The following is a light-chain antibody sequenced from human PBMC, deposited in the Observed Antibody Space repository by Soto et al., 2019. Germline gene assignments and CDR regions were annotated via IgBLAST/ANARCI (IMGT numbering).Light chain of an antibody. Sequence: QSVLTQPPSASGTPGQIVAISCSGSSSNIGSNTVNWYQQLTGTAPTLLIYSTSQRSSGVPGRFSGSKSGASASLSISGLQSEDEADYYCAAWDDRMDVYVFGTGTKVTVL. V-gene: IGLV1-44*01. CDR2: STS. CDR1: SSNIGSNT. CDR3: AAWDDRMDVYV. J-gene: IGLJ1*01.